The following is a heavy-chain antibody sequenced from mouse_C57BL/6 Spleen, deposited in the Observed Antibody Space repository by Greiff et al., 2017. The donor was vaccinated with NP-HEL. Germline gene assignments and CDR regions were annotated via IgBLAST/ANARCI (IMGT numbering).Heavy chain of an antibody. CDR1: GYTFTSYW. CDR2: IDPSDSET. V-gene: IGHV1-52*01. CDR3: ARGGLRGYAMDY. Sequence: VQLQQPGAELVRPGSSVKLSCKASGYTFTSYWMHWVKQRPIQGLEWIGNIDPSDSETYYNQKFKDKATLTVDKSSSTAYMQLSSLTSEDSAVYYCARGGLRGYAMDYWGQGTSVTVSS. D-gene: IGHD2-2*01. J-gene: IGHJ4*01.